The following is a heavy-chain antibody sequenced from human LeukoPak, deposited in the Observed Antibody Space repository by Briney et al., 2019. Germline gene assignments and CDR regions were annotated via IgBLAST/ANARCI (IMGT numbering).Heavy chain of an antibody. CDR3: AKCESWNNLSYYYYYAMDV. J-gene: IGHJ6*02. V-gene: IGHV3-23*01. D-gene: IGHD1/OR15-1a*01. CDR2: ISGSGDIT. CDR1: GFTFSSYA. Sequence: GGSLRLSCAASGFTFSSYAMTWMSWVRQAPGKGLEWVSSISGSGDITYSADTVKGRFTISRDNSKNTLYLQMNSLRTEDTAVYYCAKCESWNNLSYYYYYAMDVWGQGTTVTVSS.